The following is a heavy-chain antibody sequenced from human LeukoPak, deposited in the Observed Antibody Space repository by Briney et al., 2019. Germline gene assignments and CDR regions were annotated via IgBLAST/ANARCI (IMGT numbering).Heavy chain of an antibody. J-gene: IGHJ4*02. CDR2: ISAYNGNT. Sequence: GASVKVSCKASGYTFTSYGISWVRQAPGQGLEWMGWISAYNGNTNYAQKLQGRVTMTTDTSTSTAYMELRSLRSDDTAVYYCANIGYCSSTSCYAGGDFDYWGQGTLVTVSS. CDR1: GYTFTSYG. V-gene: IGHV1-18*01. CDR3: ANIGYCSSTSCYAGGDFDY. D-gene: IGHD2-2*01.